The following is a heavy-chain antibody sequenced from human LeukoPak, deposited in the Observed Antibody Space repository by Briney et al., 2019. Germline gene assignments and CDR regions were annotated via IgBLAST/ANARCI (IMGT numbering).Heavy chain of an antibody. J-gene: IGHJ3*01. CDR2: ISYSGST. V-gene: IGHV4-59*12. CDR1: GVSISHFY. D-gene: IGHD3-10*01. CDR3: ARGLWFGVPAAFDL. Sequence: PSETLSLTCTDSGVSISHFYWSWIRQPPGKGLEWIGYISYSGSTTYNPSPMGRVTMLVETSNNQFTLKLTSVTAADTAVYYCARGLWFGVPAAFDLWGQGTVVTVSS.